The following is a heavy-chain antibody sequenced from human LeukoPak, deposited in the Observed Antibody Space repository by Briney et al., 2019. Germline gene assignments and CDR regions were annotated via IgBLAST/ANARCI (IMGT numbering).Heavy chain of an antibody. J-gene: IGHJ6*02. V-gene: IGHV3-74*03. CDR1: GFTFTDYW. CDR2: INFDGSII. Sequence: PGGSLRLSCAASGFTFTDYWMHWVRQVPGKGLVWVSRINFDGSIITYADSVKGRFTISRDNAKKTLYLQMNSLRAEDTAVYYCAIPQWLADYYYYGMDVWGQGTTVTVSS. D-gene: IGHD6-19*01. CDR3: AIPQWLADYYYYGMDV.